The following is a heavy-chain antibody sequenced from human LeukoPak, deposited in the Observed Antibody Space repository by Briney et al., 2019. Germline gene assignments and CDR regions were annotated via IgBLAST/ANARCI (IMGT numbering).Heavy chain of an antibody. CDR3: ARDQITMIVVVTPYYYYGMDV. V-gene: IGHV3-21*01. J-gene: IGHJ6*02. D-gene: IGHD3-22*01. CDR2: ISSTSTSI. CDR1: GFTFSSHT. Sequence: GGSLRLSCAASGFTFSSHTMNWVRQAPGKGLEWVSSISSTSTSIYHADSVKGRFTISRDNSKNTLYLQMNSLRAEDTAVYYCARDQITMIVVVTPYYYYGMDVWGQGTTVTVSS.